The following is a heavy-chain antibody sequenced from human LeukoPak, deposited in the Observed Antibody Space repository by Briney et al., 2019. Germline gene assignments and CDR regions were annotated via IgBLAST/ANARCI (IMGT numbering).Heavy chain of an antibody. CDR2: IYYSGST. V-gene: IGHV4-39*07. CDR3: ARVQSRLSWFDP. Sequence: SETLSLTCTVSGGSISGTRYYWGWIRQPPGEGLEWIGSIYYSGSTYYNPSLKSRVTISVDTSKNQFSLKLSSVTAADTAVYYCARVQSRLSWFDPWGQGTLVTVSS. J-gene: IGHJ5*02. CDR1: GGSISGTRYY.